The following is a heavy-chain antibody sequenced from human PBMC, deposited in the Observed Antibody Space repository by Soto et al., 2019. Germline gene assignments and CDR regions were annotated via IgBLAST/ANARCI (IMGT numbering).Heavy chain of an antibody. CDR1: GFTFSSYG. J-gene: IGHJ4*02. CDR3: ARLLLYPYGDYARRNFDY. CDR2: IWYDGSNK. Sequence: QVQLVECGGGVVQPGRSLRLSCAASGFTFSSYGMHWVRQAPGKGLEWVAVIWYDGSNKYYADSMKGRFTISRDNSKNTLYLEMNSLRAEDTAVYYCARLLLYPYGDYARRNFDYWGQGTLVTVSS. V-gene: IGHV3-33*01. D-gene: IGHD4-17*01.